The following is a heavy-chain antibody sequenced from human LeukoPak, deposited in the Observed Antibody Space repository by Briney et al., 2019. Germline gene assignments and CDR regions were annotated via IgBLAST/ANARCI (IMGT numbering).Heavy chain of an antibody. CDR1: GGSISSYY. Sequence: SETLSLTCTVSGGSISSYYWSWIRQPPGKGLEWIGYFYYSGSTNYNPSLKSRVTISVDTSKNQSSLKLSSVTAADTAVYYCARGASGWNDYWGQGTLVTVSS. CDR3: ARGASGWNDY. CDR2: FYYSGST. J-gene: IGHJ4*02. V-gene: IGHV4-59*01. D-gene: IGHD6-19*01.